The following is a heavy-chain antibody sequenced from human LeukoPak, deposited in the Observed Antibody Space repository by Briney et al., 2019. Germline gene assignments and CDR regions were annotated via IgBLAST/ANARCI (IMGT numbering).Heavy chain of an antibody. D-gene: IGHD3-16*01. V-gene: IGHV4-30-4*01. CDR2: IYYSGST. CDR3: ARAWDYVYNWFDP. CDR1: GGSISSGDYC. Sequence: PSETLSLTCTVSGGSISSGDYCWSWIRQPPGKGLEWIGYIYYSGSTYYNPSLKSRVTISVDTSKNQFSLKLSSVTAADTAVYYCARAWDYVYNWFDPWGQGTLVTVSS. J-gene: IGHJ5*02.